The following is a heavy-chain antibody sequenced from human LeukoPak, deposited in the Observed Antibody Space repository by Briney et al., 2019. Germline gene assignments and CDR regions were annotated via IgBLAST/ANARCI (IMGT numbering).Heavy chain of an antibody. D-gene: IGHD6-6*01. CDR3: ARGGIAARQPPFDY. CDR1: GFTFSSYS. J-gene: IGHJ4*02. V-gene: IGHV3-21*01. Sequence: GGSLRLSCAASGFTFSSYSMNWVRQAPGKGLEWVSSISSSSSYIYYADSVKGRFTISRDNAKNSLHLQMNSLRAEDTAVYYCARGGIAARQPPFDYWGQGTLVTVSS. CDR2: ISSSSSYI.